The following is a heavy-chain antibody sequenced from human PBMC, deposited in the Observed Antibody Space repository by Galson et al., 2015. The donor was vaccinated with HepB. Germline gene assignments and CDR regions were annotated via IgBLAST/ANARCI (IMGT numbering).Heavy chain of an antibody. J-gene: IGHJ6*03. D-gene: IGHD2-2*01. Sequence: SLRLSCAASGFTFSDYHMSWIRQAPGRGLEWVSYISSSSSYTNYADSVKGRFTISRDNAKNSLYLQMNSLRAEDTAVYYCARDPGRSTGYHYMDVWGKGTTVTVSS. CDR1: GFTFSDYH. V-gene: IGHV3-11*06. CDR3: ARDPGRSTGYHYMDV. CDR2: ISSSSSYT.